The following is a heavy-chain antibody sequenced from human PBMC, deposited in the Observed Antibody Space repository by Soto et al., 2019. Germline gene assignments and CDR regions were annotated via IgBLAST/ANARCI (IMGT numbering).Heavy chain of an antibody. CDR1: GFTFSSYA. CDR3: AKFSATSVYDISSAPDY. CDR2: ISGSGGST. Sequence: GGSLRLSCAASGFTFSSYAISWVRQAPGKGLEWVSAISGSGGSTYYADSVKGRFTISRDNSKNTLYLQMNSLRAEDAAVYYCAKFSATSVYDISSAPDYWGQGTLVTVS. D-gene: IGHD6-6*01. J-gene: IGHJ4*02. V-gene: IGHV3-23*01.